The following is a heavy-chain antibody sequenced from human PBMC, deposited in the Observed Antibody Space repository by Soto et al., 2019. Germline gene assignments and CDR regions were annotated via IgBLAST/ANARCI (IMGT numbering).Heavy chain of an antibody. D-gene: IGHD2-15*01. Sequence: GGPLRLSCAGSGYTHTFNSYAMSWVRQAPGKGLEWVSSISSSSSYIYYADSVKGRFTISRDNAKNSLYLQMNSLRAEDTAVYYCARDLHIGYCSGGSCYPVPLDYWGQGTLVTVSS. CDR2: ISSSSSYI. J-gene: IGHJ4*02. V-gene: IGHV3-21*01. CDR1: GYTHTFNSYA. CDR3: ARDLHIGYCSGGSCYPVPLDY.